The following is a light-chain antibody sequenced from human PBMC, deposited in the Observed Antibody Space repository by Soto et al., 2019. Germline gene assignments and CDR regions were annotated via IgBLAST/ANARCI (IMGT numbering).Light chain of an antibody. CDR3: QYTDSFPLIT. CDR2: AAS. Sequence: DIQMTQSPSFVSASVGDRFTITCRVSQAISNWVAWYQQKPGKAPNLLIYAASSLYSGVPSRFSGSGSGTDFTLTITSLQPEDFATYYCQYTDSFPLITFGQGTRLEIK. CDR1: QAISNW. V-gene: IGKV1-12*01. J-gene: IGKJ5*01.